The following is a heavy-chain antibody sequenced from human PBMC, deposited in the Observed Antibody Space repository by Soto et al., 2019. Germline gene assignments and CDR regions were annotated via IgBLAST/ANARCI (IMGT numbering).Heavy chain of an antibody. D-gene: IGHD5-12*01. CDR2: ISYDGNNK. CDR3: ATGDGYIYGY. V-gene: IGHV3-30-3*01. Sequence: QVQLVESGGGVVQPGRSLRLSCAASGLTFSTYAMHWFGRGPGKGLEWVAVISYDGNNKYYADSVKGRFTISRDNSKNTLYLQVNSLRAEDTAVYYCATGDGYIYGYWGQGTLVTVSS. CDR1: GLTFSTYA. J-gene: IGHJ4*02.